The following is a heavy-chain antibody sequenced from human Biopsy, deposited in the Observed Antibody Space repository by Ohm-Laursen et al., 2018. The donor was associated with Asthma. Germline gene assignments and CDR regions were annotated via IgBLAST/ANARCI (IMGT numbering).Heavy chain of an antibody. Sequence: SLRLSCTASGFTFRDYCMSWVRQVPGKGLEWVANIKHDGTEKNHVDSLKGRFTISRDNAKKSLYLQMNSLRAEDTAVYYCARTSHMWSPYHAEHFQLWGQGTLVTVPS. V-gene: IGHV3-7*01. CDR1: GFTFRDYC. J-gene: IGHJ1*01. CDR3: ARTSHMWSPYHAEHFQL. D-gene: IGHD1-26*01. CDR2: IKHDGTEK.